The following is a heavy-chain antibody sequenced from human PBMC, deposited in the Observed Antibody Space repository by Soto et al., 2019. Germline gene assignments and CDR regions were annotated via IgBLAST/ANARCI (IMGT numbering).Heavy chain of an antibody. V-gene: IGHV4-30-4*01. D-gene: IGHD3-16*01. CDR3: AREDPGLNWFDP. CDR2: IYYSGST. Sequence: PSETLSLTCTVSGGSISSGDYYRSWIRQPPGKGLEWIGYIYYSGSTYYNPSLKCRVTISVDTSKNQFSLKLSSVTAADTAVYYCAREDPGLNWFDPWGQGTLVTVS. CDR1: GGSISSGDYY. J-gene: IGHJ5*02.